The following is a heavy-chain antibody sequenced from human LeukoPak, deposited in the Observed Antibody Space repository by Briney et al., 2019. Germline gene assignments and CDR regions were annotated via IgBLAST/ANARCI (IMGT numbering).Heavy chain of an antibody. J-gene: IGHJ4*02. CDR1: GFTFSSYA. CDR2: ISGSGGST. V-gene: IGHV3-23*01. Sequence: PGGSLRLSCAASGFTFSSYAMSWVRQAPGKGLEWVSAISGSGGSTYYADSVKGRFTISRDNSKNTLYLQMKSLRAEDTAVYYCAKERGSRFLEWYDYWGQGTLVTVSS. D-gene: IGHD3-3*01. CDR3: AKERGSRFLEWYDY.